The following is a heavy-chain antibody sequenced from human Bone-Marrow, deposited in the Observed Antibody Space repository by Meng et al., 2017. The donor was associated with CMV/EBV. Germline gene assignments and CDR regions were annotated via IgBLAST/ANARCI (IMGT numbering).Heavy chain of an antibody. D-gene: IGHD2-15*01. J-gene: IGHJ4*02. V-gene: IGHV3-23*01. CDR2: ISESGASK. CDR3: AKDETVGATSPFDY. Sequence: GESLKISCEVSGFTFRSYFMSWVRQAPGKGLEWVAVISESGASKYYADSVKGRFFISRDNSRDTLYLQMKNLRADDTAAYYCAKDETVGATSPFDYWGQGTLVTVYS. CDR1: GFTFRSYF.